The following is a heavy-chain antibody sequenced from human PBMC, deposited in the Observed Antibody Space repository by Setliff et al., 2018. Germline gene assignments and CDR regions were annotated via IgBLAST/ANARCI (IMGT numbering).Heavy chain of an antibody. CDR3: VRDLHWGFDY. CDR2: ISRSSTYI. CDR1: GFTFSTHS. D-gene: IGHD7-27*01. V-gene: IGHV3-21*04. J-gene: IGHJ4*02. Sequence: PGGSLRLSCAAAGFTFSTHSMNWVRQAPGEGLEWVSSISRSSTYIYYADSMKGRFTISRDNAKNSLYLRMNSLRAEDTAIYYCVRDLHWGFDYWGLGTLVT.